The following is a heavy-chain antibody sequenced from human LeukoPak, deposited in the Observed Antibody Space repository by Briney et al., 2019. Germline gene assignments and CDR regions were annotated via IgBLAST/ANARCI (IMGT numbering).Heavy chain of an antibody. CDR1: GGSISSYY. CDR2: IYYSGST. V-gene: IGHV4-59*12. Sequence: YPSETLSLTCTVSGGSISSYYWSWIRQPPGKGLEWIGYIYYSGSTNYNPSLKSRVTISVDTSKNQFSLKLSSVTAADTAVYYCARRPPGIAANWFDSWGQGTLVTVSS. J-gene: IGHJ5*01. D-gene: IGHD6-25*01. CDR3: ARRPPGIAANWFDS.